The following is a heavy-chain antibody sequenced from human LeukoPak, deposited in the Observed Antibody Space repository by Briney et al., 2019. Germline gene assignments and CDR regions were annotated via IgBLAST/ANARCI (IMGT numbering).Heavy chain of an antibody. V-gene: IGHV3-48*03. D-gene: IGHD5-18*01. Sequence: GGSLRLSCAASGLTFSSYEMNWVRRAPGKGLEWVSYISSSGSTIYYADSVKGRFTISRDNAKNSLYLQMNSLRAEDTAVYYCAREGEYYSYGFDYWGQGTLVTVSS. CDR3: AREGEYYSYGFDY. CDR2: ISSSGSTI. J-gene: IGHJ4*02. CDR1: GLTFSSYE.